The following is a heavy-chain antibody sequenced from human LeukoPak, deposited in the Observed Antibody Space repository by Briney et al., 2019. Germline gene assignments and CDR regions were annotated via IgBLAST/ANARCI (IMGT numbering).Heavy chain of an antibody. V-gene: IGHV4-59*01. CDR1: GGSISSYD. J-gene: IGHJ3*01. CDR3: ASARLGSGLEGAFDV. CDR2: IYYSGST. Sequence: SETLSLTCTVSGGSISSYDWSWIRQPPGKGLEWIGYIYYSGSTNYNPSLKSRVTISIDASKNQFSLWLSSVTAADTAVYHCASARLGSGLEGAFDVWGQGAMVTVSS. D-gene: IGHD6-25*01.